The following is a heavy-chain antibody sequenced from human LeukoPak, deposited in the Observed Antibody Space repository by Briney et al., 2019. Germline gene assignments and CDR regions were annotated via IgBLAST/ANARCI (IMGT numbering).Heavy chain of an antibody. Sequence: GGSLRLSCAASGFTFSSYSMNWVRQAPGKGLEWVSSISSSSSYIYYADSVKGRFTISRDNAKNSLYLQMNSLRAEDTAVYYCARDRHDYDAFDIWGQGTMVTVSS. CDR3: ARDRHDYDAFDI. CDR2: ISSSSSYI. V-gene: IGHV3-21*01. CDR1: GFTFSSYS. D-gene: IGHD1-1*01. J-gene: IGHJ3*02.